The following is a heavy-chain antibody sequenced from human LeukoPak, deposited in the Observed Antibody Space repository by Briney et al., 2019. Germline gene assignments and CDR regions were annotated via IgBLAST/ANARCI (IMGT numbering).Heavy chain of an antibody. CDR3: ARDYVYAFDY. V-gene: IGHV3-48*01. CDR1: GFSFSSYS. Sequence: GGSLRLSCAASGFSFSSYSINWVRQAPGKGLEWVSYISGAGNAKHYTDSVKGRFTISRDNAKNALYLQMNSLRAEDTAVYFCARDYVYAFDYWGQGTLVTVSS. CDR2: ISGAGNAK. J-gene: IGHJ4*02. D-gene: IGHD2/OR15-2a*01.